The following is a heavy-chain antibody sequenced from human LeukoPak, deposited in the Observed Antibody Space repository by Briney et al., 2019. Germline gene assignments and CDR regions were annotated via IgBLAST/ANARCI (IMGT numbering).Heavy chain of an antibody. Sequence: GGSLRLSCAASGFTFSSYAMSWVRQAPGKGLEWVSVIYAGGSTYYADSVKGRFTISRDSSKNTVYLQMNSLRADDTAVYYCANKDTIFGVVIREYWGQGTLVTVSS. D-gene: IGHD3-3*01. CDR3: ANKDTIFGVVIREY. J-gene: IGHJ4*02. CDR2: IYAGGST. CDR1: GFTFSSYA. V-gene: IGHV3-66*01.